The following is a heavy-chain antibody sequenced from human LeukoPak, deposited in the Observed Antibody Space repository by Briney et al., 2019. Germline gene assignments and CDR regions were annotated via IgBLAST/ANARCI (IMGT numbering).Heavy chain of an antibody. CDR1: GFTFSGYW. CDR3: ARGQTTVTN. V-gene: IGHV3-7*03. CDR2: IKQDGSEK. J-gene: IGHJ4*02. D-gene: IGHD4-17*01. Sequence: GGSLRLSCAASGFTFSGYWMSWVRQAPGKGLEWVANIKQDGSEKYYLDSVKGRFTISRDNAKNSLYLQMNSLRAEDTAVYYCARGQTTVTNWGQGTLVTVPS.